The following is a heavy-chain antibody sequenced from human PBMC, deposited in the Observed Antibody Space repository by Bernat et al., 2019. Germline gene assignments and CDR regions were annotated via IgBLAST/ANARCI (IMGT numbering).Heavy chain of an antibody. D-gene: IGHD6-6*01. CDR3: AIDLYSSSSLNYYYYYMDV. CDR1: GYTFTGYY. Sequence: QVQLVQSGAEVKKPGASVKVSCKASGYTFTGYYMHWVRQAPGQGLEWMGWINPNSGGTNYAQKFQGWVTMTRDTSISTAYMELSRLRSDDTAVYYCAIDLYSSSSLNYYYYYMDVWGKGTTVTVSS. J-gene: IGHJ6*03. V-gene: IGHV1-2*04. CDR2: INPNSGGT.